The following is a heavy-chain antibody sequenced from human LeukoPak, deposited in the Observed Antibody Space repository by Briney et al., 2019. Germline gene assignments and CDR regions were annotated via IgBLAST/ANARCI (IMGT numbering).Heavy chain of an antibody. D-gene: IGHD3-9*01. CDR1: GFSFSTSGVG. J-gene: IGHJ4*02. CDR3: ARSPYYDILTGSRGTFDY. V-gene: IGHV2-5*02. CDR2: IYWDEDK. Sequence: SGPTLVKPIQTLTLTCTFSGFSFSTSGVGVGWIRQPPGKALEWLAVIYWDEDKRYRPSLKSRLTITKDTSKNQVVLTMTNMDPVDTATYYCARSPYYDILTGSRGTFDYWGRGILVTVSS.